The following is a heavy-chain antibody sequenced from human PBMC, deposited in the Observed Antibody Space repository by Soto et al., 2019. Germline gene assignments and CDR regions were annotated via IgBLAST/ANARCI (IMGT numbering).Heavy chain of an antibody. Sequence: QVQLQESGPGLVKPSQTLSLTCTVSGGSISSGGYYWSWIRQHPEKGLEWIGYIYYSGRTYYNPSLKGRVTISVDTSKNQFSLKLSSVTAADTAVYYCARVAAMAQWVFDYWGQGTLVTVSS. V-gene: IGHV4-31*03. J-gene: IGHJ4*02. CDR3: ARVAAMAQWVFDY. CDR2: IYYSGRT. CDR1: GGSISSGGYY. D-gene: IGHD5-18*01.